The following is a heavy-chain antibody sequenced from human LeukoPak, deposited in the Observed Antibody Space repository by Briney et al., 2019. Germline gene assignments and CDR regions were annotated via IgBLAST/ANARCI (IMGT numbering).Heavy chain of an antibody. D-gene: IGHD3-10*01. V-gene: IGHV4-59*01. Sequence: SETLSLTCTVSGGSISTYLWSWIRQHPGKGLEWIGYIYNSGNTNYNPSLKSRVTISVDRPKNQFSLKLSSVTAADTAVYYCARTLSGSFYSDYWGQGTLVTVSS. CDR2: IYNSGNT. CDR3: ARTLSGSFYSDY. CDR1: GGSISTYL. J-gene: IGHJ4*02.